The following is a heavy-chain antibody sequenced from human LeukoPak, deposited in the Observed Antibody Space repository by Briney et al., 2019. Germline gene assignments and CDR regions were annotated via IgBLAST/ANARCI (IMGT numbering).Heavy chain of an antibody. CDR1: GFTFSDPY. J-gene: IGHJ5*02. V-gene: IGHV4-34*01. CDR2: INHSGST. CDR3: ARRGGRITMVRGVIAPHGWFDP. Sequence: LRLSCEASGFTFSDPYMSWIRQPPGKGLEWIGEINHSGSTNYNPSLKSRVTISVDTSKNQFSLKLSSVTAADTAVYYCARRGGRITMVRGVIAPHGWFDPWGQGTLVTVSS. D-gene: IGHD3-10*01.